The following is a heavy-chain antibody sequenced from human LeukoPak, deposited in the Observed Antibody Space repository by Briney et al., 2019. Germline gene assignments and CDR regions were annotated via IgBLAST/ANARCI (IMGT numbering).Heavy chain of an antibody. D-gene: IGHD4-11*01. J-gene: IGHJ4*01. Sequence: GGSLRLSCVASGFIYSHYGMHWVRQAPGKGLEWVAVIWSDGSNRFYAGSVKGRFTISRDNSQNTLFLQMNSLRAEDTAMYYCARDAQRGFDYSNSLEYWGHGTLVTVSS. V-gene: IGHV3-33*01. CDR3: ARDAQRGFDYSNSLEY. CDR2: IWSDGSNR. CDR1: GFIYSHYG.